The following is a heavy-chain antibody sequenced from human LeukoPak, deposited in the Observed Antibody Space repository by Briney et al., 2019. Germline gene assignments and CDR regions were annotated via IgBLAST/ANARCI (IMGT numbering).Heavy chain of an antibody. D-gene: IGHD3-10*01. J-gene: IGHJ6*03. Sequence: SETLSLTSAVYGGSFSGYHWSWIRQALGKGLEWIGEINHSGSTNYNPSLESRVTISVDTSKNKFSLNLNSVTAADTAVYYCARVFFLGRSRSGTYFVDYYHYYMDVWGKGTTVTVSS. CDR3: ARVFFLGRSRSGTYFVDYYHYYMDV. V-gene: IGHV4-34*01. CDR1: GGSFSGYH. CDR2: INHSGST.